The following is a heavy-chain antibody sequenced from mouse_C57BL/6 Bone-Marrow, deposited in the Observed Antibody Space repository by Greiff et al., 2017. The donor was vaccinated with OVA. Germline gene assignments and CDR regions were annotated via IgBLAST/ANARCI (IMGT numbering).Heavy chain of an antibody. D-gene: IGHD1-1*01. V-gene: IGHV1-50*01. CDR3: YYGSSYY. CDR2: IDPSDSYT. Sequence: QVQLQQPGAELVKPGASVKLSCKASGYTFTSYWMQWVKQRPGQGLEWIGEIDPSDSYTNYNQKFKGKATVTVDTSSSTAYMQLSSLTSEDSAVYYCYYGSSYYWGQGTTLTVSS. CDR1: GYTFTSYW. J-gene: IGHJ2*01.